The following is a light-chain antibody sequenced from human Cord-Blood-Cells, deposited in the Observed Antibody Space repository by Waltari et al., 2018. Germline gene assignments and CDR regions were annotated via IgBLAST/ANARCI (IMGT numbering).Light chain of an antibody. Sequence: DIQMTQSPSTLSASVGDSVTITCRASQSISSWLAWYQQKPGKAPKLLIFDASSLESGVPSRFSGSGSGTEFTLTISSLQPDDFATDYCQQYNSYTFGQGTKLEIK. CDR3: QQYNSYT. CDR2: DAS. V-gene: IGKV1-5*01. CDR1: QSISSW. J-gene: IGKJ2*01.